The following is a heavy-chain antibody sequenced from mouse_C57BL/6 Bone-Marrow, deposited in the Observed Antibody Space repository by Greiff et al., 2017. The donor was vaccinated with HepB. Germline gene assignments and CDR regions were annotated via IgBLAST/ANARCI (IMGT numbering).Heavy chain of an antibody. D-gene: IGHD1-1*01. Sequence: QVQLQQSGPELVKPGASVKISCKASGYAFSSSWMNWVKQRPGKGLEWIGRIYPGDGDTNYNGKFKGKATLTADKSSSTAYMQLSSLTSEDSAVYFCAREGGSPHFDYWGQGTTLTVSS. CDR1: GYAFSSSW. CDR2: IYPGDGDT. CDR3: AREGGSPHFDY. V-gene: IGHV1-82*01. J-gene: IGHJ2*01.